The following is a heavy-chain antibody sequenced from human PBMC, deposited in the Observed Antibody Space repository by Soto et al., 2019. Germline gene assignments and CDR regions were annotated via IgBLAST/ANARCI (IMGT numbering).Heavy chain of an antibody. CDR2: IFPTGNT. CDR3: ARGSLGPDY. V-gene: IGHV4-4*07. J-gene: IGHJ4*02. D-gene: IGHD1-26*01. CDR1: SGSLSNYY. Sequence: SETLSLTCTVSSGSLSNYYWSWIRQPAGKGLEWIGRIFPTGNTDYNPSLRSRVTMSVNTSKNQFSLKLNSVTAADTAVYYCARGSLGPDYWGPGTLVTVSS.